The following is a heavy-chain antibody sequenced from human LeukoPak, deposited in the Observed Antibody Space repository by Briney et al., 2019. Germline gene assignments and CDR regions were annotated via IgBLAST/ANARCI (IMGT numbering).Heavy chain of an antibody. CDR3: ARFGGGPNSNYNYYGMDV. Sequence: ASVKVSCKASGYTFTSYDISWVRQAPGQGLEWMGWISAYNGNTNYAQKLQGRVTMTTDTSTSTAYMELRSLRSDDTAVYYCARFGGGPNSNYNYYGMDVWGQGTTVTVSS. CDR1: GYTFTSYD. V-gene: IGHV1-18*01. D-gene: IGHD3-16*01. CDR2: ISAYNGNT. J-gene: IGHJ6*02.